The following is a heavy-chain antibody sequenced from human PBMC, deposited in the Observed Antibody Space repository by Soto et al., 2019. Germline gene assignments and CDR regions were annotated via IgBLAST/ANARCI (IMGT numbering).Heavy chain of an antibody. Sequence: QVQLVESGGGVVQPGRSLRLSCAASGFTFSHYGIHWVRQAPGTGLEWLAVISYDGSNKHYSDSVKGRFTVSRDNSQNTLYLQLNSLRAEDAAVYFCARYSGKYQGPIDYWGQGTLVTVSS. D-gene: IGHD1-26*01. V-gene: IGHV3-30*03. CDR1: GFTFSHYG. CDR2: ISYDGSNK. J-gene: IGHJ4*02. CDR3: ARYSGKYQGPIDY.